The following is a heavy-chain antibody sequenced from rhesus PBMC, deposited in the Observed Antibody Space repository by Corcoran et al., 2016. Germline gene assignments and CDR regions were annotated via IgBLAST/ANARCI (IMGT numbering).Heavy chain of an antibody. CDR1: GGSVSSSNW. CDR2: ISGRGGSP. Sequence: QLQLQESGPGLVKPSETLSLTCAVSGGSVSSSNWWSWIRQPPGKGLEWIGRISGRGGSPSSNPTSTSRVPISTDPSKNQFSLKVSSVTAADAAVYYCARDSGNRYFDYWGQGVVVTVSS. D-gene: IGHD4-17*01. J-gene: IGHJ6*01. V-gene: IGHV4-57*01. CDR3: ARDSGNRYFDY.